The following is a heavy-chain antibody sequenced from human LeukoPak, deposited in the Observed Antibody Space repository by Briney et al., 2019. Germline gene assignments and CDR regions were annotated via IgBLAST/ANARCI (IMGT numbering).Heavy chain of an antibody. Sequence: ASVKVSCEASGYTFTGYYMHWVRQAPGQGLEWMGWINPNSGGTNYAQKFQGRVTMTRDTSISTAYMELSRLRSDDTAVYYCARESRDKGDAFDIWGQGTMVTVSS. CDR3: ARESRDKGDAFDI. D-gene: IGHD2-15*01. CDR1: GYTFTGYY. V-gene: IGHV1-2*02. CDR2: INPNSGGT. J-gene: IGHJ3*02.